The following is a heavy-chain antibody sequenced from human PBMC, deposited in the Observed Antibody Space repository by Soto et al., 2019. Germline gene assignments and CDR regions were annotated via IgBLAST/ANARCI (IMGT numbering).Heavy chain of an antibody. Sequence: SVKVSWKASGGTFSSYAISWVRQAPGQGLEWMGGIIPIFGTANYAQKFQGRVTITADESTSTAYMELSSLRSEDTAVYYCARLGSGYSISYYFDYWGQGTLVTVSS. CDR1: GGTFSSYA. D-gene: IGHD3-22*01. CDR2: IIPIFGTA. J-gene: IGHJ4*02. CDR3: ARLGSGYSISYYFDY. V-gene: IGHV1-69*13.